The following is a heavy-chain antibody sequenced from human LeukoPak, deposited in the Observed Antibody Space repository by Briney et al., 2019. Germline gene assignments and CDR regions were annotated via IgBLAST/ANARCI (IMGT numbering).Heavy chain of an antibody. D-gene: IGHD3-3*01. CDR3: ATGWSGYYWTT. CDR1: GGSISSGSYY. J-gene: IGHJ5*02. Sequence: SETLSLTCTVSGGSISSGSYYWGWIRQPPGKGLEWIGNIYYSGSTYYNPSLKSRVSISVDTSKNQFSLKLNSVTAADTAVYYCATGWSGYYWTTWGQGTLVAVSS. V-gene: IGHV4-39*07. CDR2: IYYSGST.